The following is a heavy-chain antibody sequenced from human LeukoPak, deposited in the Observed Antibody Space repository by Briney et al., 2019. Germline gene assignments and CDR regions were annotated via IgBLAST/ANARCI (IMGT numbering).Heavy chain of an antibody. Sequence: TGGSLRLSCAASGFTVSSSYMNWVRQAPGKGLEWVSVIYSGGSTYYADSVKGRFTISRDNSKNTLYLQMNSLRAEDTAVYYCARDSNFDWFDPWGQGTLVTVSS. V-gene: IGHV3-66*01. J-gene: IGHJ5*02. CDR3: ARDSNFDWFDP. CDR1: GFTVSSSY. D-gene: IGHD1-7*01. CDR2: IYSGGST.